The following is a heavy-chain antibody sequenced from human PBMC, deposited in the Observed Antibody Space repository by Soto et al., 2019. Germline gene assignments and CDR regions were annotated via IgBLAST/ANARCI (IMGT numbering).Heavy chain of an antibody. CDR3: ATDPGVGAPNYYYYYGMDV. J-gene: IGHJ6*02. Sequence: PGGSLRLSCAASGFTFSSYAMSWVRQAPGKGLEWVSAISGSGGSTYYADSVKGRFTISRDNSKNTLYLQMNSLRAEDTAVYYCATDPGVGAPNYYYYYGMDVWGQGTTVTVSS. CDR1: GFTFSSYA. CDR2: ISGSGGST. V-gene: IGHV3-23*01. D-gene: IGHD1-26*01.